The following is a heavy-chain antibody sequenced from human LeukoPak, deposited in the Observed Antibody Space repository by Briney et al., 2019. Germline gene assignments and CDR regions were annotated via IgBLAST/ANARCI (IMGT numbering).Heavy chain of an antibody. Sequence: GGSLRLSCAASGFTVSSNYMSWVRQAPGKGLEWVSVIYSGGSTYYADSVKGRFTISRDNSKNTLYLQMISLRAEDTAVYYCARENTAMVIAFDIWGQGTMVTVSS. J-gene: IGHJ3*02. D-gene: IGHD5-18*01. V-gene: IGHV3-53*01. CDR3: ARENTAMVIAFDI. CDR2: IYSGGST. CDR1: GFTVSSNY.